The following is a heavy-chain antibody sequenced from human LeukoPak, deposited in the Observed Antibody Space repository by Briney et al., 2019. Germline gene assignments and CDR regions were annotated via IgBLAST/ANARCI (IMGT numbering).Heavy chain of an antibody. V-gene: IGHV3-74*01. Sequence: GGSLRLSCEASGFVFDNFWMHWVRQVPGKRPEWLAHITSDGSIKNCADSVTGRFSISRDNARNTVSLQMNNLRADDTAVYFCARDRWGERAFDTWGQGTMVTVSS. CDR2: ITSDGSIK. CDR1: GFVFDNFW. J-gene: IGHJ3*02. D-gene: IGHD7-27*01. CDR3: ARDRWGERAFDT.